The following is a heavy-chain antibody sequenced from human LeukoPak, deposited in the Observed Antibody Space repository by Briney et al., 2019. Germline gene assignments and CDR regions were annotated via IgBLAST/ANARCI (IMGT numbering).Heavy chain of an antibody. Sequence: PGGSLRLSCVASGFTFSNYGMNWVRQAPGKGLEWISAISVDGRSIYYTDSVKGRFTISRDNSKNTLFLQMNSLKAEDTAMYYCTKRVPYTSSPVYLDCWGQGTLVTVSS. V-gene: IGHV3-23*01. CDR3: TKRVPYTSSPVYLDC. D-gene: IGHD6-6*01. CDR2: ISVDGRSI. CDR1: GFTFSNYG. J-gene: IGHJ4*02.